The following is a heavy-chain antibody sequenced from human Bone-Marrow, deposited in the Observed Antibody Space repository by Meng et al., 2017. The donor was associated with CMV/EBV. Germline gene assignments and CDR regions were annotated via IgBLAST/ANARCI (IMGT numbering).Heavy chain of an antibody. Sequence: FRSYGMHWVRQAPGKGLEWVAVIWYDGSNKYYADSVKGRFTISRDNSKNTLYLQMNSLRAEDTAVYYCARDEDYYDSSGYWRAGYFQHWGQGTLVTVSS. V-gene: IGHV3-33*01. CDR1: FRSYG. D-gene: IGHD3-22*01. CDR2: IWYDGSNK. CDR3: ARDEDYYDSSGYWRAGYFQH. J-gene: IGHJ1*01.